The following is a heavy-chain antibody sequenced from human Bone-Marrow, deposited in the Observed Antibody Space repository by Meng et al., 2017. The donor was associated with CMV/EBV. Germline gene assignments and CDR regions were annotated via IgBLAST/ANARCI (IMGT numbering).Heavy chain of an antibody. CDR2: ISYDGSNK. D-gene: IGHD5-18*01. Sequence: LSLTCAASGFTFSSYAMHWVRQAPGKGLEWVAVISYDGSNKYYADSVKGRFTISRDNSKNTLYLQMNSLRAEDTAVYYRARGSVQLWLVLLHEAFDIWGQGTMVTVSS. V-gene: IGHV3-30*04. CDR1: GFTFSSYA. CDR3: ARGSVQLWLVLLHEAFDI. J-gene: IGHJ3*02.